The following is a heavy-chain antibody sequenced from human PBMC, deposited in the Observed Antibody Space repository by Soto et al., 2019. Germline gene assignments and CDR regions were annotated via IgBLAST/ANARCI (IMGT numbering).Heavy chain of an antibody. CDR3: ARNTRENWFDP. J-gene: IGHJ5*02. CDR1: GGSISSGGYS. CDR2: IYHSGST. Sequence: PSETLSLTCAVSGGSISSGGYSWSWIRQPPGKGLEWIGYIYHSGSTYYNPSLKSRVTISVDRSKNQFSLKLSSVTAADTAVYYCARNTRENWFDPWGQGTLVTVSS. D-gene: IGHD1-1*01. V-gene: IGHV4-30-2*01.